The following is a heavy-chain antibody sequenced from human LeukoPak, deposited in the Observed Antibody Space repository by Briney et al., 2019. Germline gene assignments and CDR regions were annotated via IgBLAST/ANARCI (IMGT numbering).Heavy chain of an antibody. CDR1: GDSSNTYY. CDR2: IHRGTT. Sequence: PSETLSLTCIVSGDSSNTYYWSWIRQPPGEGLEWIGYIHRGTTRSNPSLKSRVTISADTSKNHFSLNLTSVTAADTAVYYCARFTIDDTSGHFDYWGQGNLVTVSS. J-gene: IGHJ4*02. V-gene: IGHV4-59*08. D-gene: IGHD3-22*01. CDR3: ARFTIDDTSGHFDY.